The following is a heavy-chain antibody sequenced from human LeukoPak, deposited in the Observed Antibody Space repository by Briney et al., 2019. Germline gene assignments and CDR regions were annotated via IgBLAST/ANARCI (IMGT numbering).Heavy chain of an antibody. J-gene: IGHJ4*02. CDR1: GGSISRTNYY. CDR2: IYYNGAT. Sequence: SETLSLTCTVSGGSISRTNYYWGWIRQPPGEGLEWIVSIYYNGATYYDPSLKRRITVSVDTSKNHFSLELSSVTAADTAVYYCARHVRLGELSLGETDYWGQGTLVTVSS. V-gene: IGHV4-39*01. D-gene: IGHD3-16*02. CDR3: ARHVRLGELSLGETDY.